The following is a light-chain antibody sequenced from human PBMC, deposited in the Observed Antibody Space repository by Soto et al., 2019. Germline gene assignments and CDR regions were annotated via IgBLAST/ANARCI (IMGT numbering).Light chain of an antibody. J-gene: IGLJ2*01. CDR1: SSNIGNNA. CDR2: YDD. V-gene: IGLV1-36*01. CDR3: AAWDDSSNRPV. Sequence: QSVLTQPPSVSEAPRQRVTISCSGSSSNIGNNAVNWYQQLPGKAPKLLIYYDDLLPSGVSDRFSGSKSGTSASLAISGLQSEDDADYSCAAWDDSSNRPVFGGGTKLTVL.